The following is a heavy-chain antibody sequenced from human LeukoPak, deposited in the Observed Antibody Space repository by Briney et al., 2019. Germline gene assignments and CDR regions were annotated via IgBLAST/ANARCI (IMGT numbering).Heavy chain of an antibody. D-gene: IGHD4-17*01. Sequence: SETLSLTCSVSGVSISSYYWSWIRQPPGKGLEWIGEINHSGSTNYNPSLKSRVTISVDTSKNQFSLKLSSVTAADTAVYYCARRRKRYGDYNNWFDPWGQGTLVTVSS. J-gene: IGHJ5*02. CDR3: ARRRKRYGDYNNWFDP. CDR1: GVSISSYY. V-gene: IGHV4-34*01. CDR2: INHSGST.